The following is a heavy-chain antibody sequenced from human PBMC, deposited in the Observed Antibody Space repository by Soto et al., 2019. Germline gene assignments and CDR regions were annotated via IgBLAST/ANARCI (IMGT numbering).Heavy chain of an antibody. CDR3: ARDHSYEWFGELPDY. CDR2: IWYDGSNK. D-gene: IGHD3-10*01. V-gene: IGHV3-33*01. J-gene: IGHJ4*02. Sequence: QVQLVESGGGVVQPGRSLRLSCAASGFTFSSYGMHWVRQAPGKGLEWVAVIWYDGSNKYYADSVKGRFTISRDNSKNTLYLQMNSLRAEDTAVYYCARDHSYEWFGELPDYWGQGTLVTVSS. CDR1: GFTFSSYG.